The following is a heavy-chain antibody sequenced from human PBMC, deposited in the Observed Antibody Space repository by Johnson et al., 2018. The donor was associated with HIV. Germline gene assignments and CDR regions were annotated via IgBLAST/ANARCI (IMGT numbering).Heavy chain of an antibody. CDR2: IRYDGSNK. Sequence: QVLLVESGGGVVQPGRSLRLSCAASGFTFSSYAMHWVRQAPGKGLEWVAFIRYDGSNKYYADSVKGRFTISRDNSKNTLYLQMNSLRAEDTAVYYCAKDLQDYYDSSGHDAFDIWGQGTMVTVS. CDR3: AKDLQDYYDSSGHDAFDI. CDR1: GFTFSSYA. J-gene: IGHJ3*02. D-gene: IGHD3-22*01. V-gene: IGHV3-30*02.